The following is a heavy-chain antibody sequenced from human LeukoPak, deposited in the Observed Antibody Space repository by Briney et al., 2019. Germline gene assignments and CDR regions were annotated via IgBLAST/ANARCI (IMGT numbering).Heavy chain of an antibody. Sequence: GASVKVSCKASGGTFSSSSISWVRQAPGQGLEWMGRINPNSGGTNYAQKFQGRVTMTRDTSISTAYMELSRLRSDDTAVYYCAREKVRQSGMDVWGQGTTVTVSS. D-gene: IGHD2-2*01. CDR2: INPNSGGT. V-gene: IGHV1-2*06. CDR3: AREKVRQSGMDV. J-gene: IGHJ6*02. CDR1: GGTFSSSS.